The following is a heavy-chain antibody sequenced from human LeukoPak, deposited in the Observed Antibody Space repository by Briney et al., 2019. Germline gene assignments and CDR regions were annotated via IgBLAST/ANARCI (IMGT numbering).Heavy chain of an antibody. CDR1: GGSISSYY. V-gene: IGHV4-59*08. J-gene: IGHJ6*02. CDR2: IYYSGST. CDR3: ARHCSGGSCYSNYYYGMDV. D-gene: IGHD2-15*01. Sequence: SETLSLTCTVSGGSISSYYWSWIRQPPGKGLEWIGYIYYSGSTNYNPSLKSRVTISVDTSKNQFSLKLSSVTAADTAVYYCARHCSGGSCYSNYYYGMDVWGQGTTVTVSS.